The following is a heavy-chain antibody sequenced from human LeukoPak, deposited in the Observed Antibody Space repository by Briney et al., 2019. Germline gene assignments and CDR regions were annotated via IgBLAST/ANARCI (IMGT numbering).Heavy chain of an antibody. D-gene: IGHD2-2*01. Sequence: ASVKVSCKASGYTFTSYDINWVRQAPGQGLEWMGWISAYNGNTNYAQKLQGRVTMTTDTSTSTAYMELRSLRSDDTAVYYCARGRTAAAVKAFWFDPWGQGTLVTVSS. CDR2: ISAYNGNT. CDR3: ARGRTAAAVKAFWFDP. V-gene: IGHV1-18*01. CDR1: GYTFTSYD. J-gene: IGHJ5*02.